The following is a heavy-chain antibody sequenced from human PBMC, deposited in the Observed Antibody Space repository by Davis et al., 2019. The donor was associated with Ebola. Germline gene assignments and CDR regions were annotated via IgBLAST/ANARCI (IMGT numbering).Heavy chain of an antibody. D-gene: IGHD5-24*01. CDR2: IYYRGST. Sequence: SETLSLTCTVSGGSVSNYYWSWIRQPPGKGLEWIGYIYYRGSTNYNPSLKSRVTISVDTSKNQFSLKLSSVTAADTAVYYCARGNNLGDGHYYYYGMDVWGQGTTVTVSS. V-gene: IGHV4-59*02. CDR3: ARGNNLGDGHYYYYGMDV. J-gene: IGHJ6*02. CDR1: GGSVSNYY.